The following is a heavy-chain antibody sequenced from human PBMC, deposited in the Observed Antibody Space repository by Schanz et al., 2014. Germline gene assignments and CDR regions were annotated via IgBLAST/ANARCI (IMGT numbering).Heavy chain of an antibody. Sequence: QVQLVQSGGEVKTPGASVKVSCKASGYTFTRSGISWVRQAPGQGLEWMGWIGGSDGNTNIAHTFQGRVTTTTDTSNSTVYIELRSLTSDDSAVYYCARDRDQWDGNYLDYWGQGTLVTVSS. V-gene: IGHV1-18*01. CDR2: IGGSDGNT. CDR3: ARDRDQWDGNYLDY. J-gene: IGHJ4*02. CDR1: GYTFTRSG. D-gene: IGHD1-26*01.